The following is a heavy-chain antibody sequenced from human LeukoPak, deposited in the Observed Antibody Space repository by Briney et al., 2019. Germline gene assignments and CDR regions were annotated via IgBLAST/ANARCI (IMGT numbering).Heavy chain of an antibody. Sequence: WVAVISNDGSNKYYADSVKGRFTISRDNSKNTLYLQMNSLRPEDTAVYYCLRELSFGYFDYWGQGTLVTVSS. V-gene: IGHV3-30*14. CDR3: LRELSFGYFDY. D-gene: IGHD3-16*02. CDR2: ISNDGSNK. J-gene: IGHJ4*02.